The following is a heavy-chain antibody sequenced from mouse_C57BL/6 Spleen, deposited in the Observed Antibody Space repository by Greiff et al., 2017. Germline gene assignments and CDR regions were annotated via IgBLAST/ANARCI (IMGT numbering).Heavy chain of an antibody. J-gene: IGHJ4*01. CDR2: IWWDDDK. Sequence: QVTLKESGPGILQPSQTLSLTCSFSGFSLSTFGMGVGWLRQPSGKGLEWLAHIWWDDDKYYNPALKSRLTISKDTSKNQVFLKIANVETAATATYDFAQISKTTVVDYWGQGTSVTVSS. CDR3: AQISKTTVVDY. V-gene: IGHV8-8*01. CDR1: GFSLSTFGMG. D-gene: IGHD1-1*01.